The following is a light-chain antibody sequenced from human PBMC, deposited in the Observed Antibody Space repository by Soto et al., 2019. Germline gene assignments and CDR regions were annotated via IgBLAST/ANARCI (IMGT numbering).Light chain of an antibody. CDR2: GAS. CDR3: QQYHNWPPQYT. Sequence: EIVMTQSPAILSVSPGERATLSCRASQTVASNLPWYQQKPGQAPRLLIHGASTRATGVSARFSGSGSGTEFTLTISSLQSEDFAVYYCQQYHNWPPQYTFGQGTKLQIK. CDR1: QTVASN. J-gene: IGKJ2*01. V-gene: IGKV3-15*01.